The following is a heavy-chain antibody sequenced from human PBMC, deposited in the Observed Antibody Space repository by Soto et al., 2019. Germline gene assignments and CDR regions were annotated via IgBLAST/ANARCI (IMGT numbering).Heavy chain of an antibody. V-gene: IGHV3-30-3*01. J-gene: IGHJ4*02. CDR3: AGKKYSSCWSTRH. D-gene: IGHD6-19*01. CDR1: GFTFSSYA. CDR2: ISYDGSNK. Sequence: GGSLRLSCAASGFTFSSYAMHWVRQAPGKGLEWVTVISYDGSNKYYEDSVKGRFTISRDNSKNTLYLQMNSLRVEYTAVYYCAGKKYSSCWSTRHWGQGTLVTVSS.